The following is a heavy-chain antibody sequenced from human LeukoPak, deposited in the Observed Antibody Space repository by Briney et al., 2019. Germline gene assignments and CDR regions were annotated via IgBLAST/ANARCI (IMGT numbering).Heavy chain of an antibody. D-gene: IGHD2-2*01. V-gene: IGHV4-59*01. J-gene: IGHJ5*02. Sequence: SETLSLTCTVSGGSISSYYWSWIRQPPGKGLEWIGYIYYSGSTNYNPSLKSRVTIPVDTSKNQFSLKLSSVTAADTAVYYCAREGYCSSTSCLFGFDPWGQGTLVTVSS. CDR2: IYYSGST. CDR1: GGSISSYY. CDR3: AREGYCSSTSCLFGFDP.